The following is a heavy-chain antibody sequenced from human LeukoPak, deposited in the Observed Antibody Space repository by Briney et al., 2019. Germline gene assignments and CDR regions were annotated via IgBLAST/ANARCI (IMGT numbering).Heavy chain of an antibody. CDR3: ARDLPWFAP. CDR1: GFTFSSYA. CDR2: ISYDGSNK. V-gene: IGHV3-30-3*01. J-gene: IGHJ5*02. Sequence: PAGSLRLSCAASGFTFSSYAMDWDRQAPGKGLEWVAVISYDGSNKYYADSVKGRFTMSRDNSTNTLYLQMNSLRAEETAVYYCARDLPWFAPWGQGTLVTVSS.